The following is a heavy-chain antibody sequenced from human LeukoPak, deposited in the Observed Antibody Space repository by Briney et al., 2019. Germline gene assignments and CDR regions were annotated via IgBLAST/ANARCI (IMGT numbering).Heavy chain of an antibody. CDR1: GCSISSYY. CDR2: IYYSGST. CDR3: ARGVSYYDSSGYYNEYFQH. D-gene: IGHD3-22*01. Sequence: SETLSLTCTVSGCSISSYYWSWIRQPPGKGLEWIGYIYYSGSTNYNPSLKSRVTISVDTSKNQFSLKLSSVTAADTAVYYCARGVSYYDSSGYYNEYFQHWGQGSMVSVCS. J-gene: IGHJ1*01. V-gene: IGHV4-59*08.